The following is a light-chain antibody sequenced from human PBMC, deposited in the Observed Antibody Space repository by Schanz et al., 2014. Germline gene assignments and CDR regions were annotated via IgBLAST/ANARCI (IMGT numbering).Light chain of an antibody. CDR2: DVS. CDR1: SNDVGRYNY. CDR3: CSYAGDNTLR. J-gene: IGLJ3*02. V-gene: IGLV2-8*01. Sequence: QSALTQPPSASGSPGQSVTISCTGTSNDVGRYNYVSWYQQHPGKAPKLMIFDVSQRPSGVPDRFSASKSGNTASLTISGLQAEDEADYYCCSYAGDNTLRFGGGTKLTVL.